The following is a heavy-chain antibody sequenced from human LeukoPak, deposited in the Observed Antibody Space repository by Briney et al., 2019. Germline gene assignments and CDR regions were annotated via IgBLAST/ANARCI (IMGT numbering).Heavy chain of an antibody. Sequence: SETLSLTCAVYGGSFSGYYWSWIRQPPGKGLEWIGEINHSGSTNYNPSLKSRVTTSVDTSKNQFSLKLSSVTAADTAVYYCARGVGYYYDSSGYHNFDYWGQGTLVTVSS. V-gene: IGHV4-34*01. D-gene: IGHD3-22*01. CDR3: ARGVGYYYDSSGYHNFDY. CDR2: INHSGST. CDR1: GGSFSGYY. J-gene: IGHJ4*02.